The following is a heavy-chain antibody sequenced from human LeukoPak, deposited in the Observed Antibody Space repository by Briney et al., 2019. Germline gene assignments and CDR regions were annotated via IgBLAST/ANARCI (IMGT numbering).Heavy chain of an antibody. J-gene: IGHJ6*02. D-gene: IGHD2/OR15-2a*01. CDR3: ARDFRGYYFPYYYYYYYGMDV. CDR2: MNPNSGNT. V-gene: IGHV1-8*01. Sequence: ASVKVSWKASGYTFTSYDINWVRQATGQGLEWMGWMNPNSGNTGYAQKFQGRVTMTRNTSISTAYMELSSLRSEDTAVYYCARDFRGYYFPYYYYYYYGMDVWGQGTTVTVSS. CDR1: GYTFTSYD.